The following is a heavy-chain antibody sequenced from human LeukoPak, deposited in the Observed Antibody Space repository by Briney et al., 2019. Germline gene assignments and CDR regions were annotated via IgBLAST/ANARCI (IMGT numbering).Heavy chain of an antibody. Sequence: GGSLRLSCAASGFTFSSYAMSWVRQAPGKGLEWVSAISGSGGSTYYADSVKGRFTISRVNSKNTLYLQMNSLRAEDTAVYYCAKDVFVAAVAGSFDYWGQGTLVTVSS. CDR3: AKDVFVAAVAGSFDY. V-gene: IGHV3-23*01. CDR2: ISGSGGST. D-gene: IGHD6-19*01. CDR1: GFTFSSYA. J-gene: IGHJ4*02.